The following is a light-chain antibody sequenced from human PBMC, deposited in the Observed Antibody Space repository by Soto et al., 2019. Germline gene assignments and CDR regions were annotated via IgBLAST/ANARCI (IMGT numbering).Light chain of an antibody. CDR2: EDN. CDR1: SGSIASNY. V-gene: IGLV6-57*01. CDR3: QSYDSSIPWV. Sequence: NFMLTQPHSVSESPGKTVTISCTRSSGSIASNYVQWYQQRPGSSPTTVIYEDNQRPSGVPDRFSGSIDSSSNSASLTISGLKTEDEADYYCQSYDSSIPWVFGGGTKLIVL. J-gene: IGLJ3*02.